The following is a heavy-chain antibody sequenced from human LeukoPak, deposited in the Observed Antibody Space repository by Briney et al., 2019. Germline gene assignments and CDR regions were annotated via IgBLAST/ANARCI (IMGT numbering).Heavy chain of an antibody. V-gene: IGHV3-30*04. D-gene: IGHD3-3*01. CDR3: ARVLGYYDFWSGYDY. J-gene: IGHJ4*02. CDR2: ISYDGSNK. CDR1: GFTFSSYA. Sequence: GGSLRLSCAASGFTFSSYAMHWVRQGPGKGLERVAVISYDGSNKYYADSVKGRFTISRDNSKNTLYLQMNSLRAEDTAVYYCARVLGYYDFWSGYDYWGQGTLVTVSS.